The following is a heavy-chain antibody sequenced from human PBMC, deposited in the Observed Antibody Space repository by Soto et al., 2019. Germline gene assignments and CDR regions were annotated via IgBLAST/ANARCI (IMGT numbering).Heavy chain of an antibody. V-gene: IGHV4-31*03. Sequence: QVQLQESGPGLVKPSQTLSLTCSVSGVSINSGGYYWSWIRHHPGKGREWIGYIYYTGHTFYNASLKSRVAMSLDTSKNQFFLKLSSVTAADTAVYYCARGSQLERDALDIWGQGTMVTVSS. D-gene: IGHD1-1*01. CDR2: IYYTGHT. CDR3: ARGSQLERDALDI. J-gene: IGHJ3*02. CDR1: GVSINSGGYY.